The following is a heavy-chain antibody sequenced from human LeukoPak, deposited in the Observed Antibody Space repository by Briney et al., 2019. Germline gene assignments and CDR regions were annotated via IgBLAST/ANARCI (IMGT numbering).Heavy chain of an antibody. CDR3: AKPFELLWFGELLSPFDY. D-gene: IGHD3-10*01. V-gene: IGHV3-30*02. J-gene: IGHJ4*02. CDR2: IRYDGSNK. Sequence: PGGSLRLSCAASGFTFSSYGMHWVRQAPGKGLEWVAFIRYDGSNKYYADSVKGRFTISRDNSKNTLYLQMNSLRAEDTAVYYCAKPFELLWFGELLSPFDYWGQGTLVTVSS. CDR1: GFTFSSYG.